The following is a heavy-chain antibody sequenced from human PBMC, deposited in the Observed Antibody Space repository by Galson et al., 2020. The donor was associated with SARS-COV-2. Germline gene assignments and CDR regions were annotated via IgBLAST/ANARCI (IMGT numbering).Heavy chain of an antibody. CDR1: GGPITGGDDY. CDR3: ARGAGRDTFDV. Sequence: SETLSLTCSVSGGPITGGDDYWSWIRQSPGKGLEWIGYIYHSGSTYYNPSLKRRLSISLDTSKSQFSLKLTSVTAADTAVYYGARGAGRDTFDVWGQGTMVTVSS. V-gene: IGHV4-30-4*01. J-gene: IGHJ3*01. CDR2: IYHSGST. D-gene: IGHD6-19*01.